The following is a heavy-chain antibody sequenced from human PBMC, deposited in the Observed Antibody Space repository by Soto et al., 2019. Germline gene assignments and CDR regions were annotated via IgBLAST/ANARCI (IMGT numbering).Heavy chain of an antibody. CDR1: GFTFRNSE. CDR2: INYSGSNI. J-gene: IGHJ4*02. CDR3: ASEALCGADCYFFEY. Sequence: GGSLRLSCAGSGFTFRNSEMFWVRQAPGKGLEWVSKINYSGSNIYYSKSVKGRYTISRDNAKNSLYLQMNSLTDEDTAIYFCASEALCGADCYFFEYWGPGTLVTGSS. D-gene: IGHD2-21*02. V-gene: IGHV3-48*03.